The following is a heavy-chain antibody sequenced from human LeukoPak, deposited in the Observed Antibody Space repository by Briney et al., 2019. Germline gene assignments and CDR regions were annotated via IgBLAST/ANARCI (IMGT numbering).Heavy chain of an antibody. D-gene: IGHD3-22*01. CDR2: IWYDGSNK. J-gene: IGHJ6*02. Sequence: GGSLRLSCAASGFTFSSYGMHGVRQAPCKGLEWVAVIWYDGSNKYYSDSVKGRFTISRDNSKNTLYLQMNRLRAEDTAVYYCARERYYYDSSGYYYYYYGMDVWGQGTTVTVSS. CDR1: GFTFSSYG. CDR3: ARERYYYDSSGYYYYYYGMDV. V-gene: IGHV3-33*01.